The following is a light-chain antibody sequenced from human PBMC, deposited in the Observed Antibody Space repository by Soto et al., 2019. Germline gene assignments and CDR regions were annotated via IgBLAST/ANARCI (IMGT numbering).Light chain of an antibody. J-gene: IGLJ1*01. Sequence: QSVLTQPASVSGSPGQSITISCTGTSSDVGSYNLVSWYQQHPGKAPKLMIYEVSKRPSGVSNRFSGSKSGNTASLTISGLQAEDEADYYCCSYAGSSTPHYVFGTGTKVT. CDR3: CSYAGSSTPHYV. CDR1: SSDVGSYNL. CDR2: EVS. V-gene: IGLV2-23*02.